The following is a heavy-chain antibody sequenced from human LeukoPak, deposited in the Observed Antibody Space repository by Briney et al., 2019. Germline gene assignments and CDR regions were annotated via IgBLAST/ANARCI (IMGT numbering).Heavy chain of an antibody. D-gene: IGHD2-2*01. CDR1: GFTFSSSA. J-gene: IGHJ5*02. CDR2: ISGSGANT. Sequence: PGGSLRLSCAASGFTFSSSAISWVRQSPGKGLEWVSAISGSGANTYYADSVKGRFTISRDNSKNTLYLQMNSLRAEDTATYYCAKSPDCGSISCYWFDPWGQGTLVTVSS. CDR3: AKSPDCGSISCYWFDP. V-gene: IGHV3-23*01.